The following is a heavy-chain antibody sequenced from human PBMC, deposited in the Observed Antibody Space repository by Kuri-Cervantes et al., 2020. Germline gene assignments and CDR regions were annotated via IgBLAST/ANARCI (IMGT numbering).Heavy chain of an antibody. D-gene: IGHD1-26*01. CDR1: GGSISSYY. Sequence: SETLSLTCTVSGGSISSYYWSWIRQPPGKGLEWIGYIYYSGSTNYNPSLKSRVTISVDTSTNQFSLKLKSLTPADTAVYYCAREGVVGVYYYYGMDVWGQGTTVTVSS. V-gene: IGHV4-59*12. CDR3: AREGVVGVYYYYGMDV. J-gene: IGHJ6*02. CDR2: IYYSGST.